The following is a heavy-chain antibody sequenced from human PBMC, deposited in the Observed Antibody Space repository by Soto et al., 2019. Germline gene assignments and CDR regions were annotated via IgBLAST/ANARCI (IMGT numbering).Heavy chain of an antibody. D-gene: IGHD2-2*01. CDR3: AREHPDIVVVTDAPKSLCCPDY. Sequence: SETLSLTCAVYGGSFSGYYWSWIRQPPGKGLEWIGEINHSGSTNYNPSLKSRVTISVDTSKNQFSLKLSSVTAADTAVYYCAREHPDIVVVTDAPKSLCCPDYWGQGTLVTV. CDR1: GGSFSGYY. V-gene: IGHV4-34*01. CDR2: INHSGST. J-gene: IGHJ4*02.